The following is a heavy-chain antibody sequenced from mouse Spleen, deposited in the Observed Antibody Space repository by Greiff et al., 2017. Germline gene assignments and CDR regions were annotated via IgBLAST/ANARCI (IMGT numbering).Heavy chain of an antibody. Sequence: EVKLVESGGGLVQPGGSRKLSCAASGFTFSSFGMHWVRQAPEKGLEWVAYISSGSSTIYYADTVKGRFTISSDNPKNTLFLQMTSLRSEDTAMYYCARSNLLLRSYYFDYWGQGTTLTVSS. D-gene: IGHD1-1*01. CDR2: ISSGSSTI. J-gene: IGHJ2*01. V-gene: IGHV5-17*02. CDR3: ARSNLLLRSYYFDY. CDR1: GFTFSSFG.